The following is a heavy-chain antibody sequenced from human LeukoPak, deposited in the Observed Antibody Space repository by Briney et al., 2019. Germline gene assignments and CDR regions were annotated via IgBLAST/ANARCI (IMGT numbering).Heavy chain of an antibody. CDR2: ISYDGSNK. CDR3: ARGSDYYDSSGYFDY. CDR1: GFTFSSHA. V-gene: IGHV3-30*01. J-gene: IGHJ4*02. Sequence: GRSLRLSCAASGFTFSSHAMHWVRQAPGKGLERVAVISYDGSNKYYADSVKGRFTISRDNSKNTLYLQMNSLRAEDTAVYYCARGSDYYDSSGYFDYWGQGTLVTVSS. D-gene: IGHD3-22*01.